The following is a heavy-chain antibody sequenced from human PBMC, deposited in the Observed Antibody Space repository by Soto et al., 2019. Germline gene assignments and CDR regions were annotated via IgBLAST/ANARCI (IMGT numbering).Heavy chain of an antibody. CDR3: ARPYSTAWYDAFDI. V-gene: IGHV4-59*08. J-gene: IGHJ3*02. CDR1: GGSISKYY. CDR2: IYYSGST. Sequence: SATLSLTCNVSGGSISKYYWSWIRQPPGKGLEWIGYIYYSGSTNYNPSLKSRVTISIDTSKKQFSLKLSSVTAADTAVYYCARPYSTAWYDAFDIWGRGTMVTVSS. D-gene: IGHD6-19*01.